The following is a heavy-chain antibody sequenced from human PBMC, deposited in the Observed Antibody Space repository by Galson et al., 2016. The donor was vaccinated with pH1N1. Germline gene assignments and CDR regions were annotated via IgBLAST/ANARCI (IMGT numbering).Heavy chain of an antibody. CDR1: GFTYNNYA. CDR2: ISPSGENT. Sequence: SLRLSCAASGFTYNNYALAWVRQAPGKGLEYVSSISPSGENTYYADSVKGRYTISIDNSKHTVYLQLNSVRAEDTAIYFCAREGYVNAWFAFWGRGAPVTVSA. CDR3: AREGYVNAWFAF. J-gene: IGHJ4*02. V-gene: IGHV3-23*01. D-gene: IGHD2-15*01.